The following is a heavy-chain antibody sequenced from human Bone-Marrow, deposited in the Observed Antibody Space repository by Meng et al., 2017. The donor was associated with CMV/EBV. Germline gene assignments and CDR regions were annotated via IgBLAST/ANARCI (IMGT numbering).Heavy chain of an antibody. D-gene: IGHD1/OR15-1a*01. CDR2: MNPNSGNT. V-gene: IGHV1-8*03. CDR1: GNTLSDNY. CDR3: ARWVNRLDYYYYGMDV. J-gene: IGHJ6*02. Sequence: ASVKVSCKASGNTLSDNYMNCVRQAPGQGLEWMGWMNPNSGNTGYAQKFQGRVTITRNTSISTAYMELSSLRSEDTAVYYCARWVNRLDYYYYGMDVWGQGTTVTVSS.